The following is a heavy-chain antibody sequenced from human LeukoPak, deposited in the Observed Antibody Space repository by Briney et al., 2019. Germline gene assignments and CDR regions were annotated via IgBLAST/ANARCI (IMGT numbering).Heavy chain of an antibody. J-gene: IGHJ4*02. CDR3: ARSSTAGYFDY. CDR1: GGSISSYY. V-gene: IGHV4-59*01. CDR2: IYYSGST. D-gene: IGHD2-21*02. Sequence: ASETLSLTCTVSGGSISSYYWSWIRQPPGKGLEWIGYIYYSGSTNYNPSLKSRVTISVDTSKNQFSLKLSSVTAADTAVYYCARSSTAGYFDYWGQGTLVTVSS.